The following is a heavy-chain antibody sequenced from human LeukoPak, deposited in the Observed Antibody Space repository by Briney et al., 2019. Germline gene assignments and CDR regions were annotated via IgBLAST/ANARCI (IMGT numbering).Heavy chain of an antibody. Sequence: GALRLSCAASGFTFNNYNMNWVRQAPGKALEWVSSITSSGTYVFYADSVKGRFTISRDNARNSLYLQMNSLGPEDTAVYYCARDPYSGNYGNYYYYYMDVWGKGTTVTISS. CDR2: ITSSGTYV. D-gene: IGHD1-26*01. CDR1: GFTFNNYN. J-gene: IGHJ6*03. V-gene: IGHV3-21*01. CDR3: ARDPYSGNYGNYYYYYMDV.